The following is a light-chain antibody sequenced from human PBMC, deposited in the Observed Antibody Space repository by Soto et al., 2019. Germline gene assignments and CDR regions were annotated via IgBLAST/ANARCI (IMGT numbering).Light chain of an antibody. V-gene: IGLV4-69*01. CDR2: LNSDGSH. CDR3: QTWGTDVV. Sequence: QSVLTQSPSASASLGASVKLTCTLSSGHSSYAIAWHQQQPEKGPRYLMKLNSDGSHSKGDGIPDRFSGSSSGAERYLTISRLQSEDEADYYCQTWGTDVVFGGGTKLTVL. J-gene: IGLJ2*01. CDR1: SGHSSYA.